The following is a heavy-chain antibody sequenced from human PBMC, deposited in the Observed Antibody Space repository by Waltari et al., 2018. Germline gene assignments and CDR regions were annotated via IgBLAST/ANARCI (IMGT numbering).Heavy chain of an antibody. CDR3: AKNWGGLDY. CDR1: GFSFNTFA. CDR2: ISNTGESG. J-gene: IGHJ4*02. Sequence: EVQLLESGGTLVQPGGSLRLSCAASGFSFNTFAVTWVRPAPGKGLEWVEGISNTGESGYYGDSVKGRFTISRDNSKNTLYLQMNSLRAEDTAVYYCAKNWGGLDYWGQGTLVTVSS. D-gene: IGHD3-16*01. V-gene: IGHV3-23*01.